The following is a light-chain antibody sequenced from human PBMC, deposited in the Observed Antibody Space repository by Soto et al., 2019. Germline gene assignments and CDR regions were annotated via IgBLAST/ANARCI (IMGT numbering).Light chain of an antibody. CDR1: QSISNTY. J-gene: IGKJ1*01. CDR3: QHYDTSPA. V-gene: IGKV3-20*01. Sequence: EIVLTQSPGTLSLSPGERATLSCRASQSISNTYLAWYRQKPGQAPGLLIYATSNRGTGIPDRFSGSGSGTDVTLTISRLEPEDFAVYCCQHYDTSPAFGQGTKVEIK. CDR2: ATS.